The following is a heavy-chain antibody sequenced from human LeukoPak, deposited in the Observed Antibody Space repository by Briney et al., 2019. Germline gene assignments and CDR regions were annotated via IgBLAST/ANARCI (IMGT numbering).Heavy chain of an antibody. J-gene: IGHJ4*02. Sequence: RGSTRLSCVPSGFTLSRYWTSWVRQAPGKGLEWVANIMQDGRERYYMDSVKGRFTISSDNAKNSLYLQMNSLRAEDTGVYYCARAWTIAAAGPYYFDYWGQGTLVTVSS. CDR1: GFTLSRYW. CDR3: ARAWTIAAAGPYYFDY. V-gene: IGHV3-7*01. CDR2: IMQDGRER. D-gene: IGHD6-13*01.